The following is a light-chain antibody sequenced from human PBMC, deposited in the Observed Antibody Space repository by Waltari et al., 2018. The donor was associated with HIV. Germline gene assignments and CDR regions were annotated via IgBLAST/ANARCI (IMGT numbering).Light chain of an antibody. CDR2: GVS. CDR3: QQRKYLYT. V-gene: IGKV3-11*01. J-gene: IGKJ2*01. Sequence: EIVLTQSPATLSLSPGETATLYCRASQTVSTFLAWYQQKPGQSPRLLISGVSARAPGIPVRFSGSGSETDFTLTISGLEPDDFAVYFCQQRKYLYTFGQGTKVEI. CDR1: QTVSTF.